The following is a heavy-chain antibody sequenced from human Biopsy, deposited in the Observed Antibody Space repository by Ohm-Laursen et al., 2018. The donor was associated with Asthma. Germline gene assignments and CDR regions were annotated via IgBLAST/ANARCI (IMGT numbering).Heavy chain of an antibody. Sequence: SLRLSCTASGFTVSRGHMFWVRQAPGKGLEWVSVIYSGGTSDTADSVRGRFTISRDFYKNTLYLQMDSLRAEDTAVYYCARGDSSGWSHFYFDYWGQGTLVTFSS. J-gene: IGHJ4*02. CDR3: ARGDSSGWSHFYFDY. D-gene: IGHD6-19*01. V-gene: IGHV3-53*01. CDR1: GFTVSRGH. CDR2: IYSGGTS.